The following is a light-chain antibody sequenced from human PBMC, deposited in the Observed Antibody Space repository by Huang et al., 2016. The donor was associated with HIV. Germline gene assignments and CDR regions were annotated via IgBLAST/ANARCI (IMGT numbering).Light chain of an antibody. CDR1: QSISKN. J-gene: IGKJ2*01. Sequence: EIVMTQSPDTLSVSPGDRVTPSCSASQSISKNLAGYQQQPGQSPQLLVYGAFTRAMGIAPRFTLSINSLQSGDFAVDFCQQYNNWPRETFGQGTKLDIK. CDR3: QQYNNWPRET. CDR2: GAF. V-gene: IGKV3-15*01.